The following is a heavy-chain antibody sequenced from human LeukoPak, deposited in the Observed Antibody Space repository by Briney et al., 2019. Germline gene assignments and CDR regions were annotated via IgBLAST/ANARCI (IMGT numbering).Heavy chain of an antibody. J-gene: IGHJ3*02. CDR1: GFTFSSYA. Sequence: GRSLSLSCAASGFTFSSYAMHWVRQAPGKGLEWVAVISYDGSNKYYTDSVKGRFTISRDNAKNSLYLQMDNLRAEDTAMFYCATSMAQDVDAFHIWGQGTMVTVSS. D-gene: IGHD2-21*01. CDR2: ISYDGSNK. V-gene: IGHV3-30*04. CDR3: ATSMAQDVDAFHI.